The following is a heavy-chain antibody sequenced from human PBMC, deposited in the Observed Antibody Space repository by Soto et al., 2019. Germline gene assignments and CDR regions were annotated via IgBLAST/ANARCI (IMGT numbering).Heavy chain of an antibody. CDR1: GYPFPNYA. D-gene: IGHD2-2*01. Sequence: GASMKVSCKASGYPFPNYAMHWGRPAPGQRLEWMGWINAGNGDTKYSQKFQGRVTITRDTSASTAYMELSSLRSEDTAVYYCARGYCSSTSCQYYFDYWGQGTLVTVSS. CDR3: ARGYCSSTSCQYYFDY. J-gene: IGHJ4*02. CDR2: INAGNGDT. V-gene: IGHV1-3*01.